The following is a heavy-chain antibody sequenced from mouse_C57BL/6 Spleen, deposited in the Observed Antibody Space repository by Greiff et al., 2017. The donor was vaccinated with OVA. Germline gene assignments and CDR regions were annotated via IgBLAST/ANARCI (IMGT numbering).Heavy chain of an antibody. Sequence: VQRVESGPGLVAPSQSLSITCTVSGFSLTSYGVHWVRQPPGKGLEWLVVIWSDGSTTYNSALKSRLSISKDNSKSQVFLKMNSLQTDDTAMYYCARHYDYDEAWFAYWGQGTLVTVSA. D-gene: IGHD2-4*01. V-gene: IGHV2-6-1*01. CDR3: ARHYDYDEAWFAY. J-gene: IGHJ3*01. CDR2: IWSDGST. CDR1: GFSLTSYG.